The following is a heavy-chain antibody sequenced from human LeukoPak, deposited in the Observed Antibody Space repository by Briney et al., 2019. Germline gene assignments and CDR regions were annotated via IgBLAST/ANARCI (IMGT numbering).Heavy chain of an antibody. CDR2: ISSNGDTT. Sequence: GGSLRLSCVVSGLTFSRYVMHWVRQAPGKGLEYVSAISSNGDTTYYANSVKGRFTISRDNSKNTLYLQMSSLRADDTAVYYCARDHKDWGVFDYWGQGSLVTVSS. D-gene: IGHD7-27*01. J-gene: IGHJ4*02. V-gene: IGHV3-64*01. CDR1: GLTFSRYV. CDR3: ARDHKDWGVFDY.